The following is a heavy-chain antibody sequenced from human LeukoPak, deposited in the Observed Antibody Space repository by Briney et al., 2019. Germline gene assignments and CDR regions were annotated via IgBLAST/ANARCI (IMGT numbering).Heavy chain of an antibody. Sequence: SETLSLTCTVSGGSISSGSYYWGWIRQPPGKGLEWIGTIYYSGSTYYNPSLKSRVSISEDTSKNQFSLKLSSVTAADTAVYYCARSGYCSGGSCYGAFDPWGQGTLVTVSS. V-gene: IGHV4-39*01. D-gene: IGHD2-15*01. CDR1: GGSISSGSYY. CDR2: IYYSGST. CDR3: ARSGYCSGGSCYGAFDP. J-gene: IGHJ5*02.